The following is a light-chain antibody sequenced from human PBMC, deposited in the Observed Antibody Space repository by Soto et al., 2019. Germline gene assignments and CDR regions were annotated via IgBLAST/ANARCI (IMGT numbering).Light chain of an antibody. CDR2: EVS. V-gene: IGLV2-8*01. J-gene: IGLJ2*01. CDR1: SSDVGAYNY. Sequence: QSVLTQPPSASGSPGQSVTISCTGSSSDVGAYNYVSWYQQHPGKAPKLMIFEVSKRPSGVPDRFSGSKSGNTASLTISGLQAEDEADYYCCSYRSSSTLVFGGGTKVTVL. CDR3: CSYRSSSTLV.